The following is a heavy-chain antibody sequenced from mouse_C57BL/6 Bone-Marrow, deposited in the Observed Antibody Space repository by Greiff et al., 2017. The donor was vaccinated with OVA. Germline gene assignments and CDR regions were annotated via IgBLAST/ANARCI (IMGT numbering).Heavy chain of an antibody. CDR3: VREDYGSRSGYFDV. Sequence: EVKVMESGGGLVQPKGSLKLSCAASGFSFNTYAMNWVRQAPGKGLEWVARIRSKSNNYATYYADSVKDRFTISRDDSESMLYLQMNNLKTEDTAMYYCVREDYGSRSGYFDVWGTGTTVTVSS. CDR2: IRSKSNNYAT. D-gene: IGHD1-1*01. V-gene: IGHV10-1*01. CDR1: GFSFNTYA. J-gene: IGHJ1*03.